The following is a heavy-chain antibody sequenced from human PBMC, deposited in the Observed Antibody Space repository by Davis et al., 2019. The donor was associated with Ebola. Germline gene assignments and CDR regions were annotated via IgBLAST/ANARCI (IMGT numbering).Heavy chain of an antibody. CDR3: ARERPMVRGTWYGMDV. CDR1: GGSFSGYY. CDR2: IYHSGST. V-gene: IGHV4-30-2*01. Sequence: MPSETLSLTCAVYGGSFSGYYWSWIRQPPGKGLEWIGYIYHSGSTYYNPSLKSRVTISVDRSKNQFSLKLSSVTAADTAVYYCARERPMVRGTWYGMDVWGQGTTVTVSS. J-gene: IGHJ6*02. D-gene: IGHD3-10*01.